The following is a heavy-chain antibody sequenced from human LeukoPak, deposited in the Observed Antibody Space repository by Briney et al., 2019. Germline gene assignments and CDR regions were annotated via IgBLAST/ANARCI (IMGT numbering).Heavy chain of an antibody. V-gene: IGHV4-39*01. J-gene: IGHJ3*02. D-gene: IGHD5-24*01. CDR1: GGSISSSSYY. Sequence: PSETLSLTCTVSGGSISSSSYYWGWIRQPPGKGLEWIGSIYYSGSTYYNPSLKSRVTISVDTSKNQFSLKLSSVTAADTAVYYCARQWLQPVDASDIWGQGTMVTVSS. CDR2: IYYSGST. CDR3: ARQWLQPVDASDI.